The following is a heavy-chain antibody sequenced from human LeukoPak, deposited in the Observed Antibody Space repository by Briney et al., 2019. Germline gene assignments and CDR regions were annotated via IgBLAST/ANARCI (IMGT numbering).Heavy chain of an antibody. J-gene: IGHJ4*02. Sequence: GASVKVSCKASGYTFIAYHMHWVRQAPGQGLEWMGRIHPSSGATNYAQRFQGRVTLTRDTSINTACMELSRLTSDDTAVYYCARDLPFEDWGQGTLVTVSS. D-gene: IGHD2/OR15-2a*01. V-gene: IGHV1-2*06. CDR2: IHPSSGAT. CDR3: ARDLPFED. CDR1: GYTFIAYH.